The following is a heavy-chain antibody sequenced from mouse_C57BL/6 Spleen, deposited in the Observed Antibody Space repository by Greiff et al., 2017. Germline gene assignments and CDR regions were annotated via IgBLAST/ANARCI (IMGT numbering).Heavy chain of an antibody. CDR3: VRDYCSGSYWYFDV. J-gene: IGHJ1*03. CDR1: GFTFNTYA. V-gene: IGHV10-3*01. Sequence: GGGLVQPKGSLKLSCAASGFTFNTYAMHWVRQAPGKGLEWVARTRSKSSNYATYYADSVKDRFTISRDDSQSMLYLQMNNLKTEDTAMYYGVRDYCSGSYWYFDVWGTGTTVTVAS. CDR2: TRSKSSNYAT. D-gene: IGHD1-3*01.